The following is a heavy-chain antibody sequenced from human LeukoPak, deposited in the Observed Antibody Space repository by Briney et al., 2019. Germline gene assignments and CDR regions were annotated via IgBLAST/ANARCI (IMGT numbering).Heavy chain of an antibody. J-gene: IGHJ6*02. CDR1: GYTFSDYW. V-gene: IGHV5-51*01. D-gene: IGHD2-8*01. Sequence: GESLKISCKGFGYTFSDYWIGWVRQMPGKGLEWMGIIYPGDSETRYSPSFQGQVTISADKSISTAYLQWSSLKASDTAMYYCAKWQPPYYYYGMDVWGQGTTVTVSS. CDR3: AKWQPPYYYYGMDV. CDR2: IYPGDSET.